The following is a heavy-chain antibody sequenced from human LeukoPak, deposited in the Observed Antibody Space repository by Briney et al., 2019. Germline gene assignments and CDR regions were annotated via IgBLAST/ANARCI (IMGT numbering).Heavy chain of an antibody. CDR3: AKCSGWFVRGKDYYYYYMDV. J-gene: IGHJ6*03. D-gene: IGHD6-19*01. Sequence: GGSLRLSCAASGFTFSSYSMNWVRQAPGKGLEWVSSISSSSSYIYYADSVKGRFTISRDNAKNSLYLQMNSLRAEDTAVYYCAKCSGWFVRGKDYYYYYMDVWGKGTTVTVSS. V-gene: IGHV3-21*04. CDR1: GFTFSSYS. CDR2: ISSSSSYI.